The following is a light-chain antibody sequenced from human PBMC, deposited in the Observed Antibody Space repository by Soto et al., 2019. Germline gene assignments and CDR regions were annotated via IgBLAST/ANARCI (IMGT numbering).Light chain of an antibody. CDR2: GAS. V-gene: IGKV3-20*01. J-gene: IGKJ2*01. CDR1: QSVTSSH. CDR3: LLYFSPDRYT. Sequence: EIVLTQTPGTLSLSPGERATLSCRASQSVTSSHLAWYQQKPGQAHRLLIYGASTRATGIPDRFSGSGSDTDFSLTIRRLDPEDFAMYYCLLYFSPDRYTFGPGT.